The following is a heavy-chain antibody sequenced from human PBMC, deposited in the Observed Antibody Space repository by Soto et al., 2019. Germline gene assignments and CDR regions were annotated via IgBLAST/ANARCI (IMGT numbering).Heavy chain of an antibody. CDR1: GFTLSGYA. V-gene: IGHV3-64*01. J-gene: IGHJ6*03. Sequence: EVQLAESGGGLAQPGGSLRLSCAASGFTLSGYAMDWVRQAPGKGLEYVSGISSNGVGTYYANSVQGRFTISRDNSKNTVYLHTVRLRTEAMAVYYGAMRERADYYYMDVWGKGTTVTVSS. CDR3: AMRERADYYYMDV. CDR2: ISSNGVGT.